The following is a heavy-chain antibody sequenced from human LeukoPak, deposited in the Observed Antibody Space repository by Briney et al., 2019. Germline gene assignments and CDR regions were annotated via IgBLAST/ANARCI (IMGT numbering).Heavy chain of an antibody. CDR3: ARDSNLMFDP. J-gene: IGHJ5*02. Sequence: ASVKVSCKASGYNFVNYLIHWVRQAPGQGLEWMGIINPSGGSTTYAQKFQGRVTITADESTSTAYMELSSLRSEDTAVYYCARDSNLMFDPWGQGTLVTVSS. D-gene: IGHD3-3*02. CDR1: GYNFVNYL. V-gene: IGHV1-46*01. CDR2: INPSGGST.